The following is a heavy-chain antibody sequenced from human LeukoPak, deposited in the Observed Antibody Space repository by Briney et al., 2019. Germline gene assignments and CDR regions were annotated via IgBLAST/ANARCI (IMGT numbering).Heavy chain of an antibody. V-gene: IGHV3-33*01. J-gene: IGHJ6*04. D-gene: IGHD3-10*01. CDR2: IWYDGSNK. CDR1: GFTFSSYG. CDR3: ARDRGRYYGSGSYRPGGMDV. Sequence: GGSLRLSCAASGFTFSSYGMHWVRQAPGKGLEWVAVIWYDGSNKYYADSAKGRFTISRDNSKNTLYLQMNSLRAEDTAVYYCARDRGRYYGSGSYRPGGMDVWGKGTTVTVSS.